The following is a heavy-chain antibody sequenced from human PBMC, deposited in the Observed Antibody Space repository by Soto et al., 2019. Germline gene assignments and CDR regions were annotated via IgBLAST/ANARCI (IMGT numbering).Heavy chain of an antibody. CDR3: ASGKRAAVAGRIFDY. J-gene: IGHJ4*02. Sequence: ASVKVSCKASGYTFTSYDINWVRQATGQGLEWMGWMNPNSGNTGYAQKFQGRVTMTRNTSISTAYMELSSLRSEDTAVYYCASGKRAAVAGRIFDYWGEGTLVTVST. CDR1: GYTFTSYD. D-gene: IGHD6-19*01. CDR2: MNPNSGNT. V-gene: IGHV1-8*01.